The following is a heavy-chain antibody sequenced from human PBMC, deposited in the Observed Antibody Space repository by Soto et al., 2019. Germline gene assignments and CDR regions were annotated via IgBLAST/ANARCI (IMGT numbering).Heavy chain of an antibody. D-gene: IGHD4-17*01. CDR1: GFTFSSHW. J-gene: IGHJ4*02. CDR3: ARESDGANSL. Sequence: GGSLRLSCAASGFTFSSHWMHWVRQAPGKGLVWVSRINGDGSSTGYADSVKGRFTISRDNAKNTLYLQMNSLRAEDTAVYYCARESDGANSLWGQGTLVTVSS. V-gene: IGHV3-74*01. CDR2: INGDGSST.